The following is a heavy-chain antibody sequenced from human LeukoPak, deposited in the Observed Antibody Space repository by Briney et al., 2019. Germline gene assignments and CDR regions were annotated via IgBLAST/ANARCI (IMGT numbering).Heavy chain of an antibody. V-gene: IGHV3-21*06. D-gene: IGHD1-26*01. J-gene: IGHJ6*03. Sequence: PGGSLRLSCAASGFTLSSYAMSWVRQAPGKGLEWVSSITSSSSYIYYADSVKGRFTISRDNAKNSLYLQMDSLRVEDTAEYYCARDPYSGNYGAYYYYYMDVWGKGTTVTVSS. CDR3: ARDPYSGNYGAYYYYYMDV. CDR1: GFTLSSYA. CDR2: ITSSSSYI.